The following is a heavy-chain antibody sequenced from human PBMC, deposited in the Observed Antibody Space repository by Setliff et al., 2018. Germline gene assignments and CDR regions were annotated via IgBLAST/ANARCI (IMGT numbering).Heavy chain of an antibody. V-gene: IGHV4-30-4*08. Sequence: SETLSLTCTVSGGSIRSGDYYWSWIRQPPGKGLEWIGFISYTGGTYYNPSLKSRVTMSLDMSKNTVYLHLNSLRAEDTGRYYCAREGREADGTLKSAFDIWGHGTMVTVS. CDR2: ISYTGGT. CDR3: AREGREADGTLKSAFDI. CDR1: GGSIRSGDYY. J-gene: IGHJ3*02.